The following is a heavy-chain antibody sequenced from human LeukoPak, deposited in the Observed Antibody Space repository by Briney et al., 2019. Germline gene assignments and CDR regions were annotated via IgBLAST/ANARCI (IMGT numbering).Heavy chain of an antibody. CDR1: GFTFSSYS. Sequence: PGGSLRLSCAASGFTFSSYSMNWVRQAPGKGLEWVSSIGSSSSYMYYADSAKGRFTISRDNAKNSLYLQMNSLRAEDTAVYYCASAHYGSGSYVIDYWGQGTLVTVSS. D-gene: IGHD3-10*01. CDR2: IGSSSSYM. CDR3: ASAHYGSGSYVIDY. V-gene: IGHV3-21*01. J-gene: IGHJ4*02.